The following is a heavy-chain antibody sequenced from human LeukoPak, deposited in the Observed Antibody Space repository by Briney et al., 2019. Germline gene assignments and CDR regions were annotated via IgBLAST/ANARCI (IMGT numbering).Heavy chain of an antibody. D-gene: IGHD6-6*01. Sequence: GGSLRLSCAASGFTFSTYGMHWVRQAPGKGLEWVAVIWYDGRTQSYAESVKGRFTVSRDNAKNTLYLQVNNLRAEDTAVYYCARGPNSNWSGLDFWGQGTLLTVSS. V-gene: IGHV3-33*03. J-gene: IGHJ4*02. CDR1: GFTFSTYG. CDR2: IWYDGRTQ. CDR3: ARGPNSNWSGLDF.